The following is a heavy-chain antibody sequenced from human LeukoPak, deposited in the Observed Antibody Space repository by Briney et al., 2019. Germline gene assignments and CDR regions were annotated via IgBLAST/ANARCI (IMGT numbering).Heavy chain of an antibody. D-gene: IGHD3-3*01. CDR1: GGSISSGASY. Sequence: SQTLSLTCTVSGGSISSGASYWGWIRQPPGKGLEWIGKIYHSGSPYYNPSLKSRVTISVDTSKNQFSLKLSSVTAADTAVYYCARPISSQGYFGVVIDWGQGTLVTVSS. V-gene: IGHV4-39*07. J-gene: IGHJ4*02. CDR2: IYHSGSP. CDR3: ARPISSQGYFGVVID.